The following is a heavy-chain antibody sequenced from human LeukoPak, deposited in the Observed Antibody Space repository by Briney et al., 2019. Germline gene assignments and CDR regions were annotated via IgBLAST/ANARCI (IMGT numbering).Heavy chain of an antibody. CDR2: TYYRSKWYN. D-gene: IGHD3-10*01. V-gene: IGHV6-1*01. J-gene: IGHJ4*02. Sequence: SQTLSLTCAISGDSVSSNSAAWNWIRQSPSRGLEWLGRTYYRSKWYNDYAVSVKSRITINPDTSKNQFSLQLNSVTPEDTAVYYCARAANVLLWFGELLSENYFDYWGQGTLVTASS. CDR3: ARAANVLLWFGELLSENYFDY. CDR1: GDSVSSNSAA.